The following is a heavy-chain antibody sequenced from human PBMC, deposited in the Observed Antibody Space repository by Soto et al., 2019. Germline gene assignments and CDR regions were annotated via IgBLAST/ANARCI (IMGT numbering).Heavy chain of an antibody. Sequence: EVQLVESGGGSVQPGGSLRLSCAASGFTFSSYWMHWVRQAPGKGLVWVSRINSAGSSTSYADSVKGRFTISRDNAKNTLYLQMNSLRAEDTAVYYCARGGYCSSTSFYPEYGRDVWGQGTTVTVSS. V-gene: IGHV3-74*01. CDR1: GFTFSSYW. CDR2: INSAGSST. CDR3: ARGGYCSSTSFYPEYGRDV. J-gene: IGHJ6*02. D-gene: IGHD2-2*01.